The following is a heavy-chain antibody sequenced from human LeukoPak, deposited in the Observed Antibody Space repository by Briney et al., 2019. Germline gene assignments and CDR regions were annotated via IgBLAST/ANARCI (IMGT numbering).Heavy chain of an antibody. CDR2: IYTSGST. Sequence: SETLSLTCTVSGGSIRSSNTYYWSWIRQPAGKGLEWIGRIYTSGSTNYNPSLKSRVTISVDTSKNQFSLKLSSVTAADTAVYYCARVCQGYYMDVWGKGTTVTVSS. CDR1: GGSIRSSNTYY. CDR3: ARVCQGYYMDV. J-gene: IGHJ6*03. V-gene: IGHV4-61*02. D-gene: IGHD2-2*01.